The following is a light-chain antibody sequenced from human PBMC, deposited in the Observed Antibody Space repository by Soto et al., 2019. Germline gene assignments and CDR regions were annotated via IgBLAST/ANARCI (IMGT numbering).Light chain of an antibody. CDR2: AAS. V-gene: IGKV1-17*03. J-gene: IGKJ1*01. CDR3: LQHNNYPPT. CDR1: QDVGRW. Sequence: DIHMTQSPSSLSASVGDTVTITCRSSQDVGRWLSWYQQKPGKAPKRLIYAASNLQSGVPSRFSGSGSGTEFTLTISSLQPEDFATYFCLQHNNYPPTFGQGTKVDIK.